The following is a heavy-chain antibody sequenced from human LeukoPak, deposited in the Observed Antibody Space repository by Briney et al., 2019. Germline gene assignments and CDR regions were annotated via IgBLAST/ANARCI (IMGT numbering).Heavy chain of an antibody. Sequence: GESLKISCKGSGYIFTTYWIGWVRQMPGKGLEWLGIIFPGDSDTRYSPSFQGQVTISADRSISTAYLQWSSLKASDTAIFYCARQDGGPYGTFDSWGQGTLVTVSS. CDR2: IFPGDSDT. CDR3: ARQDGGPYGTFDS. V-gene: IGHV5-51*01. J-gene: IGHJ4*02. D-gene: IGHD4-23*01. CDR1: GYIFTTYW.